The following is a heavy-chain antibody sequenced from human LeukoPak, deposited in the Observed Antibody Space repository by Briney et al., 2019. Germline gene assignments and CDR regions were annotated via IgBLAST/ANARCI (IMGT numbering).Heavy chain of an antibody. CDR3: ARVVVVPAARRPLYYFDY. D-gene: IGHD2-2*01. CDR2: IIPIFGTA. J-gene: IGHJ4*02. V-gene: IGHV1-69*01. Sequence: TSVKVYCKASDGTFSSYAISWVRQSTGQWLEWMGGIIPIFGTANYAQKFQGRVTITADESTSTAYMELSSLRSEDTAVYYCARVVVVPAARRPLYYFDYWGQGTLATVSS. CDR1: DGTFSSYA.